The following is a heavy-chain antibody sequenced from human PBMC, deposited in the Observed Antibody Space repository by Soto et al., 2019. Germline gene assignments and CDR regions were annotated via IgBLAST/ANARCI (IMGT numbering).Heavy chain of an antibody. J-gene: IGHJ6*03. V-gene: IGHV5-51*01. CDR3: ARYGEGLERQTYYYYYMDV. CDR2: IYPGDSDT. Sequence: GESLKISCKGSGYSFTSYWIGWVRQMPGKGLEWMGIIYPGDSDTRYSPSFQGQVTISADKSISTAYLQWSSLKASDTAMYYCARYGEGLERQTYYYYYMDVWGKGTTVTVSS. CDR1: GYSFTSYW. D-gene: IGHD4-17*01.